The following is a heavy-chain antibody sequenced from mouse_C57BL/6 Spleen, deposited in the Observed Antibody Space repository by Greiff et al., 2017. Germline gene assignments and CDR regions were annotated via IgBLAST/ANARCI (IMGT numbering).Heavy chain of an antibody. CDR2: IDPSDSYT. V-gene: IGHV1-69*01. D-gene: IGHD2-3*01. J-gene: IGHJ3*01. Sequence: QVQLQQPGAELVMPGASVKLSCKASGYTFTSYWMHWVKQRPGQGLEWIGEIDPSDSYTNYNQKFKGKSTLTVDKSSSTAYMQLSSLTSEDSAVYYCARSDDVYSTWFAYWGQGTLVTVSA. CDR1: GYTFTSYW. CDR3: ARSDDVYSTWFAY.